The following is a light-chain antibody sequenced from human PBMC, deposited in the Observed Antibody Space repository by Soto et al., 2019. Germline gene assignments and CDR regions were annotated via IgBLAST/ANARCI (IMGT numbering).Light chain of an antibody. CDR2: GAS. Sequence: EIVMTQSPATLSVSPWERATLSCRASQSVDTNLAWFQQKPGQAPRFLIYGASTRATGIPARFSGSGSGTEFTITISSLQSEDSAVYFCHQYHNWYTFGQGTKLEIK. CDR1: QSVDTN. J-gene: IGKJ2*01. V-gene: IGKV3-15*01. CDR3: HQYHNWYT.